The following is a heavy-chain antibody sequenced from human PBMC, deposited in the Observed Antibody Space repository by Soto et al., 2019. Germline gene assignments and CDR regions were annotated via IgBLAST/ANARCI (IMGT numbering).Heavy chain of an antibody. J-gene: IGHJ6*04. V-gene: IGHV1-46*01. Sequence: GASVKVSCKASGYTFTSYYMHWVRQAPGQRLEWMGIINPSGGSTSYAQKFQGRVTMTRDTSTSTVYMELSSLRSEDTAVYYCARDGSGYYGSGSYHPGGYYYYGRDVWGKGTTVTVPS. D-gene: IGHD3-10*01. CDR2: INPSGGST. CDR1: GYTFTSYY. CDR3: ARDGSGYYGSGSYHPGGYYYYGRDV.